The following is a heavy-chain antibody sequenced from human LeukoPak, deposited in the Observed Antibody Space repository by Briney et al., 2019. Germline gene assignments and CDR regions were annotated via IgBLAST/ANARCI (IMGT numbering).Heavy chain of an antibody. D-gene: IGHD5-12*01. Sequence: GASVKVSCKASGGTFSSYAISWVRQAPGQGLEWMGRIIPIFGIANYAQKFQGRVTITADKSTSTAYMELSSLRSEDTAVYYCARDGPLRLKRSEDNWFDPWGQGTLVTVSS. CDR3: ARDGPLRLKRSEDNWFDP. J-gene: IGHJ5*02. CDR1: GGTFSSYA. CDR2: IIPIFGIA. V-gene: IGHV1-69*04.